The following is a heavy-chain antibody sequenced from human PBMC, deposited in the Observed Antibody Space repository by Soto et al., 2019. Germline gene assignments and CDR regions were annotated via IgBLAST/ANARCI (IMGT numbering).Heavy chain of an antibody. CDR3: MYYCAKSTYGGYDDFHYGLDG. Sequence: ASVKVSCKSSGYRFTGYGLHWVRQAPGQGLQWMGWINPKSGATDYAQTFQGRVTMTREMSANTAYLELSGLRSDDTADDTAMYYCAKSTYGGYDDFHYGLDGWG. D-gene: IGHD5-12*01. V-gene: IGHV1-2*02. CDR2: INPKSGAT. CDR1: GYRFTGYG. J-gene: IGHJ6*02.